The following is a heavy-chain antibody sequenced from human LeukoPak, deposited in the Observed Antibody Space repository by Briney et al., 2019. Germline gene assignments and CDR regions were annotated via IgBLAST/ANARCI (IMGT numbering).Heavy chain of an antibody. J-gene: IGHJ6*03. CDR1: GDSISSYY. CDR3: ARDGIVVVPAAMRGYYYYMDV. V-gene: IGHV4-4*07. Sequence: ADTLSLTCNVSGDSISSYYWSWIRQAAGQGLEWIGRIYTSGSNNIYPYLPSRVTISVDKSKNQFSLKLSSVTAADTAVYYCARDGIVVVPAAMRGYYYYMDVWGKGTTVTVSS. D-gene: IGHD2-2*01. CDR2: IYTSGSN.